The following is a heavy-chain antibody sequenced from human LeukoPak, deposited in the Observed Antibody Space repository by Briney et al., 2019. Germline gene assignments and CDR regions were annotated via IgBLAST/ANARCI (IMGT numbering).Heavy chain of an antibody. CDR3: ARSAEISGYWPKVVVDV. CDR1: GYTFNNYD. Sequence: ASVKVSCKASGYTFNNYDINWLRQASGQGLEWMGWMQPNTGKTGYAQNFQGRVTITSNTSISTAYMEVSSLRSDDTAVYYCARSAEISGYWPKVVVDVWGQGTTVTVSS. V-gene: IGHV1-8*01. J-gene: IGHJ6*02. CDR2: MQPNTGKT. D-gene: IGHD3-22*01.